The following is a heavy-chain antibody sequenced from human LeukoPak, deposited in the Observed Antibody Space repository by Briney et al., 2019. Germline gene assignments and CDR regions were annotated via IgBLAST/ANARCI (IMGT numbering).Heavy chain of an antibody. D-gene: IGHD3-10*01. CDR2: IYYSGST. CDR1: GGSISSSSYY. V-gene: IGHV4-39*07. CDR3: ARVYGSGSYYNED. Sequence: ASETLSLTCTVSGGSISSSSYYWGWIRQPPGKGLEWIGSIYYSGSTYYNPSLKSRVTISVDTSKNQFSLKLSSVTAADTAVYYCARVYGSGSYYNEDWGQGTMVTVSS. J-gene: IGHJ3*01.